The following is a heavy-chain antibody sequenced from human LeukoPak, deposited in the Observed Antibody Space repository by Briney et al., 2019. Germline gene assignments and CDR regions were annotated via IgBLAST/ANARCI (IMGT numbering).Heavy chain of an antibody. CDR2: INPNSGGT. D-gene: IGHD6-13*01. CDR1: GYTFTGYY. Sequence: ASVKVSCKASGYTFTGYYIHWVRQAPGQGLEWMGWINPNSGGTNYAQKFQGRVTMTRDTSVSIAYMELNRVRSDDTAVYYCARALAAAATHWGQGTLVTVCS. CDR3: ARALAAAATH. V-gene: IGHV1-2*02. J-gene: IGHJ4*02.